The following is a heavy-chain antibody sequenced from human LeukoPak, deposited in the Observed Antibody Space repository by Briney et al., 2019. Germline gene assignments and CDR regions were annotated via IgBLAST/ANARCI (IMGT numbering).Heavy chain of an antibody. J-gene: IGHJ4*02. Sequence: GGSLRLSCAASGFTFSDYSMNWVRQAPGKGLEWVSSVDISGSYIYNADSVKGRFTISRDNAKNSLYLQMNSLRAEDTAVYYCAKDPEYYYDSSGYLLDYWGQGTLVTVSS. CDR3: AKDPEYYYDSSGYLLDY. CDR1: GFTFSDYS. D-gene: IGHD3-22*01. CDR2: VDISGSYI. V-gene: IGHV3-21*01.